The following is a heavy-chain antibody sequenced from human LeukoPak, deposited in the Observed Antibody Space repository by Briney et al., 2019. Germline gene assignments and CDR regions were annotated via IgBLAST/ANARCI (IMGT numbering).Heavy chain of an antibody. V-gene: IGHV3-33*01. J-gene: IGHJ4*02. Sequence: EGSLRLSCAASGFTFSSYGMHWVRQAPGKGLEWVAVIWYDGSNKYYADSVKGRFTISRDNSKNTLYLQMNSLRAEDTAVYYCARGLIRVRGSGSYFAYYFDYWGQGTLVTVSS. CDR2: IWYDGSNK. CDR3: ARGLIRVRGSGSYFAYYFDY. CDR1: GFTFSSYG. D-gene: IGHD3-10*01.